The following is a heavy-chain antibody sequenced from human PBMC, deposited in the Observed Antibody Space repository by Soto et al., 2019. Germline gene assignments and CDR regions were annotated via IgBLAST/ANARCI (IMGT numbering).Heavy chain of an antibody. CDR3: AREGGTRGAGCFDP. Sequence: ASVKVSCKASGYTFTSYDIRWVRQAPGQGLEWMGWISAYNGNTNYAQKLQDRVTMTTDTSTSTAYMELRSLRSDDTAVYYCAREGGTRGAGCFDPWGKETLVTVS. D-gene: IGHD1-26*01. V-gene: IGHV1-18*01. J-gene: IGHJ5*02. CDR2: ISAYNGNT. CDR1: GYTFTSYD.